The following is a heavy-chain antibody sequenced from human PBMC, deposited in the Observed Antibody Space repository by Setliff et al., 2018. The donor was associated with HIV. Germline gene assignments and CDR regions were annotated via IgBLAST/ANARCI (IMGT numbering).Heavy chain of an antibody. CDR1: GYTFTSYY. D-gene: IGHD2-2*01. Sequence: ASVKVSCKASGYTFTSYYMHWVRQAPGQGLEWMGTINPSGGSTSYAQKFQGRVTMTRDTSTSTVYMELSSLRSEDTAVYYCARDCSSTSCPGSFNYYYHYYYMDVWGKGTTVTVSS. CDR2: INPSGGST. J-gene: IGHJ6*03. CDR3: ARDCSSTSCPGSFNYYYHYYYMDV. V-gene: IGHV1-46*03.